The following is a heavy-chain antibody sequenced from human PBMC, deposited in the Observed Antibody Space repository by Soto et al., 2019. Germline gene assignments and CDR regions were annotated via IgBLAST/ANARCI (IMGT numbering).Heavy chain of an antibody. CDR2: IYYSGST. J-gene: IGHJ5*02. D-gene: IGHD2-2*01. CDR3: ARGYCSSTSGYRHPNGCDP. CDR1: GGSIGSGDYY. V-gene: IGHV4-30-4*01. Sequence: SETLSLTCTVSGGSIGSGDYYWSWIRQPPGKGLEWIGYIYYSGSTYYNPSLKSRVTISVDTSKNQFSLKLSSVTAADTAVYYCARGYCSSTSGYRHPNGCDPWGQGTLVTVSS.